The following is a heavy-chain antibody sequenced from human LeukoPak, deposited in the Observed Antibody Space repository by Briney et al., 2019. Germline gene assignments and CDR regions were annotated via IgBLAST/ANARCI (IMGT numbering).Heavy chain of an antibody. CDR2: IKQDGSEK. J-gene: IGHJ4*02. CDR1: GFTFSNYG. D-gene: IGHD5/OR15-5a*01. V-gene: IGHV3-7*01. CDR3: AREGYSVGPDY. Sequence: GRTLRLSCAASGFTFSNYGMHWVRQAPGKGLEWVANIKQDGSEKYYVDSVKGRFTISRDNAKNSLYLQMNSLRAEDTAVYYCAREGYSVGPDYWGQGTLVTVSS.